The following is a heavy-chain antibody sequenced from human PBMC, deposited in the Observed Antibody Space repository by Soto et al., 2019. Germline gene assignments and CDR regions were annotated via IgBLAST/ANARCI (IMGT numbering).Heavy chain of an antibody. D-gene: IGHD5-18*01. Sequence: SETLSLTCTVSGGSISSGDYYWGWVRRRPGKGLDWIGYIYYSGSTYYNPSLKSRVTISVDTSKNQFSLKLSSVTAADTAVYYCAREQRPSPPVDTAMVTSYYYYGMDVWGQGTTVTVSS. CDR2: IYYSGST. J-gene: IGHJ6*02. CDR3: AREQRPSPPVDTAMVTSYYYYGMDV. V-gene: IGHV4-30-4*01. CDR1: GGSISSGDYY.